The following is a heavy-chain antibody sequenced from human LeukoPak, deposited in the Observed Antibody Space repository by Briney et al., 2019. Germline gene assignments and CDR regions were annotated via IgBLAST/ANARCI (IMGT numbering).Heavy chain of an antibody. CDR3: ASAAIAAARIYYYMDV. D-gene: IGHD6-13*01. V-gene: IGHV3-21*01. Sequence: GGSLRLSCAVSGFIFSGFGMNWVRQAPGKGLEWVSFISTSSSYIHNADSVKGRFTISRDNAENSLYLQMNSLRAEDTAVYYCASAAIAAARIYYYMDVWGKGTTVTVS. J-gene: IGHJ6*03. CDR2: ISTSSSYI. CDR1: GFIFSGFG.